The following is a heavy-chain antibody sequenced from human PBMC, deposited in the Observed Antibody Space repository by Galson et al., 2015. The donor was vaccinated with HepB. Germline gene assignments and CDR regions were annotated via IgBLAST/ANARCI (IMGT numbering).Heavy chain of an antibody. D-gene: IGHD2-21*01. Sequence: PALVKPTQTLTLTCTFSGFSLNTSGVGVGWIRQPPGKALEWLAIIYWDDDERYSPSLKSRLTITKDTSKNQVALTMTNMDPVDTATYYCTHSFLIAAIQFWGQGTLVTVSS. CDR3: THSFLIAAIQF. J-gene: IGHJ4*02. CDR2: IYWDDDE. V-gene: IGHV2-5*02. CDR1: GFSLNTSGVG.